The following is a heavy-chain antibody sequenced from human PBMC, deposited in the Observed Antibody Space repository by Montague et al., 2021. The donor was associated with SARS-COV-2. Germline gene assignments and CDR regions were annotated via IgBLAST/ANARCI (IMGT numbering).Heavy chain of an antibody. V-gene: IGHV3-53*01. Sequence: SLRLSGAVSGLTVSDNYMSWVRLAPGRGPEWVSVIYPAGNTFYADSVKGRFTISRDKSKNTLSLQMDSLRGDDTAVYYCARSQMLYGDFDYWGQGILATVSS. D-gene: IGHD2-8*01. CDR1: GLTVSDNY. J-gene: IGHJ4*02. CDR2: IYPAGNT. CDR3: ARSQMLYGDFDY.